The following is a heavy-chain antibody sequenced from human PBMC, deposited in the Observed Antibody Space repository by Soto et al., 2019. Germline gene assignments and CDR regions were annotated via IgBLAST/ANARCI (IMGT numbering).Heavy chain of an antibody. V-gene: IGHV3-74*01. Sequence: PGGCLIGSCAAAGFPVGCYSMHRDRQAPGKGLAWGSLINSDGSSTSYADSVKGRLTISRDNAKNTLYLQMNSLRAEDTAVYYCARGSYSNHRYWGQGTLVTVSS. CDR2: INSDGSST. J-gene: IGHJ4*02. CDR1: GFPVGCYS. D-gene: IGHD4-4*01. CDR3: ARGSYSNHRY.